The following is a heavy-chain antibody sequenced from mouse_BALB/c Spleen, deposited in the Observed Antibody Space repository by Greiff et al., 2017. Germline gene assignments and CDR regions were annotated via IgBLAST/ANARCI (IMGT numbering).Heavy chain of an antibody. CDR1: GFTFSSYA. J-gene: IGHJ1*01. V-gene: IGHV5-9-4*01. D-gene: IGHD2-4*01. CDR3: ARGGLRRYFDV. Sequence: EVMLVESGGGLVKPGGSLKLSCAASGFTFSSYAMSWVRQSPEKRLEWVAEISSGGSYTYYPDTVTGRFTISRDNAKNTLYLEMSSLRSEDTAMYYCARGGLRRYFDVWGAGTTVTVSS. CDR2: ISSGGSYT.